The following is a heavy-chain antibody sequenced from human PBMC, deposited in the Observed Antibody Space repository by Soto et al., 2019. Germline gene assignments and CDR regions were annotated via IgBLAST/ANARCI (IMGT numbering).Heavy chain of an antibody. V-gene: IGHV5-10-1*01. CDR1: GYMGPIYR. J-gene: IGHJ5*02. D-gene: IGHD3-3*01. Sequence: GESLKISCEASGYMGPIYRNSWVRQMPGKCLEWVGKIDPSDSRTMYRPSSRARITISVDESTSTAYMELSSLRSEDTAVYYCARERSGYSSPNWFDPWGQGTLVTVSS. CDR2: IDPSDSRT. CDR3: ARERSGYSSPNWFDP.